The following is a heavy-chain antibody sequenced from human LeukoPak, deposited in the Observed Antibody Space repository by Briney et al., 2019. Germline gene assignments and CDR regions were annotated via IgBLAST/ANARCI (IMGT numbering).Heavy chain of an antibody. V-gene: IGHV6-1*01. CDR2: TYFRSKWYN. CDR3: AKGTWLQSPLHY. Sequence: SQTLSLTCAISGDSVSSNSAAWNWIRQSPSRGLEWLGRTYFRSKWYNDYALSVKSRTTINPDTSKNQFSLQLNSVTPEDTAVYYCAKGTWLQSPLHYWGQGTLVTVSS. CDR1: GDSVSSNSAA. D-gene: IGHD5-24*01. J-gene: IGHJ4*02.